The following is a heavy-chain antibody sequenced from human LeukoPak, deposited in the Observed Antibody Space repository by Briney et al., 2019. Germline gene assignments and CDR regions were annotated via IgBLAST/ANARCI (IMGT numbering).Heavy chain of an antibody. D-gene: IGHD1-14*01. CDR2: ISSSSSYI. CDR3: AEGMSLRYTRTWATDV. CDR1: GFPLSIYS. J-gene: IGHJ6*04. V-gene: IGHV3-21*01. Sequence: GRSLPLSCAASGFPLSIYSMNWARPAPGKGLEWVSSISSSSSYIYYADSVKSRFTISTDNATKSLYLQMNSLRAEATAVYYCAEGMSLRYTRTWATDVWGKGTTVTVPS.